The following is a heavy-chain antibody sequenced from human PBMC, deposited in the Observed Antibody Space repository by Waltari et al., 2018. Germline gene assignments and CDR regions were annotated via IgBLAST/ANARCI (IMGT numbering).Heavy chain of an antibody. D-gene: IGHD3-16*01. Sequence: EVQLVESGGGLIQPGGSLRLSCAASGFSVGNSYVSWVRQAPGKGLEWISFIYGVDSTLYVDSVKGRFTVSRDNSKNTVHLQMNSVRVDDMAVYYCATFSNWVHDTFDIWGQGTLVSVSS. CDR3: ATFSNWVHDTFDI. CDR1: GFSVGNSY. CDR2: IYGVDST. J-gene: IGHJ3*02. V-gene: IGHV3-53*01.